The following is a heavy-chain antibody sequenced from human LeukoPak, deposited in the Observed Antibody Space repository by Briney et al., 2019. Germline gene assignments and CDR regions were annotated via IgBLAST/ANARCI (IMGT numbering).Heavy chain of an antibody. Sequence: SQTLSLTCTVSGGSISSGGYYWSWIRQHPGKGLEWIGYIYYSGSTYYNPSLKSRVTISVDTSKNQFSLKLSSVTAADTAVYYCARSWYSSSWYRFDYWGQGTLVTVSS. CDR2: IYYSGST. D-gene: IGHD6-13*01. V-gene: IGHV4-31*03. J-gene: IGHJ4*02. CDR1: GGSISSGGYY. CDR3: ARSWYSSSWYRFDY.